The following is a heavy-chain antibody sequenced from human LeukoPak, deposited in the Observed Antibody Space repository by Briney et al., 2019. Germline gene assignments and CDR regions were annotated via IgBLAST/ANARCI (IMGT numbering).Heavy chain of an antibody. CDR2: ISSSSSYI. CDR1: GFTFSSYS. Sequence: GGSLRLSCAASGFTFSSYSMNWVRQAPGKGLEWVSSISSSSSYIYYADSVKGRFTISRDNAKNSLYLQMNSLRVEDTAVYYCARDFSPDGYNYCDYWGQGTLVTVSS. D-gene: IGHD5-24*01. J-gene: IGHJ4*02. V-gene: IGHV3-21*01. CDR3: ARDFSPDGYNYCDY.